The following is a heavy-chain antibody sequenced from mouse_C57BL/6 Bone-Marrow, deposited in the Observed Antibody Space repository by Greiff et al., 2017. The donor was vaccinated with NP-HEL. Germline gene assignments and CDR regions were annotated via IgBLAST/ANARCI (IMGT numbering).Heavy chain of an antibody. CDR3: ARNPYGYPYYFDY. CDR2: IWTGGGT. Sequence: QVQLQQSGPGLVAPSQRLSITCTVSGFSLTSYAISWVRQPPGKGLEWLGVIWTGGGTNYNSALKSRLSISKDNSKSQVFLKMNSLQTDDTARYYCARNPYGYPYYFDYWGQGTTLTVSS. D-gene: IGHD2-2*01. V-gene: IGHV2-9-1*01. J-gene: IGHJ2*01. CDR1: GFSLTSYA.